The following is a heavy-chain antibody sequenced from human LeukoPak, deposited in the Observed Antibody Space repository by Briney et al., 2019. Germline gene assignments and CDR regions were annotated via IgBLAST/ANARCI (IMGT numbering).Heavy chain of an antibody. CDR1: GYSFSSYG. D-gene: IGHD3-22*01. CDR2: ISGYNGNT. V-gene: IGHV1-18*01. Sequence: ASVKVSCKSSGYSFSSYGISWVRQAPGQGLEWMGWISGYNGNTKYAQKLQGRVTMTTDTSTSTAYMELRSLKSGDTAVYYCARGRSLYYDSSGYLSYFDYWGQGALVTVSS. J-gene: IGHJ4*02. CDR3: ARGRSLYYDSSGYLSYFDY.